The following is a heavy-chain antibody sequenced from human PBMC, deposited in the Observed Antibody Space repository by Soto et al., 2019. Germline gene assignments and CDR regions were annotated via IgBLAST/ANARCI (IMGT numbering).Heavy chain of an antibody. V-gene: IGHV4-61*01. J-gene: IGHJ4*02. CDR3: ASSYSSGHRSEFDY. Sequence: QVQLQESGPGLVRPSETLSLTCTVSGVSISSGSFYCNWIRQPPGKGLEWIGYVDGTGSTNYSPSLKSRVSVSKDTSRNQFSLKLTSVTAADTAVYYCASSYSSGHRSEFDYWGQGTLVTVSS. D-gene: IGHD6-19*01. CDR2: VDGTGST. CDR1: GVSISSGSFY.